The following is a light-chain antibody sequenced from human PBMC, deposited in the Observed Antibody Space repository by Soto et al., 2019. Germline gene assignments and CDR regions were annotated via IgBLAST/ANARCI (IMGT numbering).Light chain of an antibody. V-gene: IGKV1-13*02. J-gene: IGKJ5*01. CDR3: QQFNSYPRT. CDR2: DAS. CDR1: QGISSA. Sequence: AIQLTQSPSSLSTSVGDRVTITCRASQGISSALAWYQQKPGKAPKLLIYDASSLESGVPSRFSGSGSGTDFTLTISSLQPEDFATYYCQQFNSYPRTFGQGTLLEIK.